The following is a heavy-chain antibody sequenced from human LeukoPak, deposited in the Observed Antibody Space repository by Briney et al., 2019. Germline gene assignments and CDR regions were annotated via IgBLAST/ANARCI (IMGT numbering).Heavy chain of an antibody. V-gene: IGHV4-4*02. CDR1: GASISSNNW. CDR2: IYHSGST. CDR3: ARGPPPDFDY. Sequence: SETLSLTCAVSGASISSNNWWWSWVRQPPGKGLEWIGEIYHSGSTNYNPSLKSRVTISVDKSKNQFSLKLSSVTAADTAVYYCARGPPPDFDYWGRGTLVTVSS. J-gene: IGHJ4*02.